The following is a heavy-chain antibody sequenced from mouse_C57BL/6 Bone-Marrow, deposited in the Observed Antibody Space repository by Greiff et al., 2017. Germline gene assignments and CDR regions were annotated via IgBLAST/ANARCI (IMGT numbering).Heavy chain of an antibody. D-gene: IGHD2-4*01. CDR3: ASYDYDEGYYFDY. J-gene: IGHJ2*01. Sequence: EVQLQQSGPELVKPGASVKISCKASGYTFTDYYMNWVKQSHGKSLEWIGDINPNNGGTSYNQKFKGKATLTVDKSSSTAYMELRSLTSEDSAVYYCASYDYDEGYYFDYWGQGTTLTVSS. CDR1: GYTFTDYY. V-gene: IGHV1-26*01. CDR2: INPNNGGT.